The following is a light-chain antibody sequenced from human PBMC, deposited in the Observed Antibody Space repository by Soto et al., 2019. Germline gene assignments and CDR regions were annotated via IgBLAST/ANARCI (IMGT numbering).Light chain of an antibody. V-gene: IGKV3D-15*01. CDR3: QQYNNWWT. CDR2: AAS. Sequence: RVMTPSPDTPSVSPGERATLSFRASETVRSNLAWYQQKPGQAPRLLIYAASTRATGIPARFIGNGSGTEFTLTISSLQSEDFAVYYCQQYNNWWTFGQGTKVDIK. J-gene: IGKJ1*01. CDR1: ETVRSN.